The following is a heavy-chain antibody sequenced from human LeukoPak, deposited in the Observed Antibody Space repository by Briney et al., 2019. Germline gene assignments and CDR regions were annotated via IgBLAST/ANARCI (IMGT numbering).Heavy chain of an antibody. Sequence: SVKVSCKASGGTFSSYAISWVRQAPGQGLKWMGRIIPILGIANYAQKFQGRVTITADKSTSTAYMELSSLRSEDTAVYYCAREVTYGDYVDPLYFDYWAQETLVTVPS. CDR3: AREVTYGDYVDPLYFDY. J-gene: IGHJ4*02. D-gene: IGHD4-17*01. CDR1: GGTFSSYA. CDR2: IIPILGIA. V-gene: IGHV1-69*04.